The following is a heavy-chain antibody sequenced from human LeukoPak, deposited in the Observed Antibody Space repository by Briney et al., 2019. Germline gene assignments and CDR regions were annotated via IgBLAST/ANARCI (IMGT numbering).Heavy chain of an antibody. D-gene: IGHD6-13*01. Sequence: YPSETLSLTCSVSGYSISSGYYWGWIRQPPGKGLEWIGNIYQSGRTSYNSSLESRVTISVDTSKNQFSLTLNSVTAADTAVYHCARARAGTTFDFWGQGTLVTVSS. CDR1: GYSISSGYY. CDR3: ARARAGTTFDF. CDR2: IYQSGRT. J-gene: IGHJ4*02. V-gene: IGHV4-38-2*02.